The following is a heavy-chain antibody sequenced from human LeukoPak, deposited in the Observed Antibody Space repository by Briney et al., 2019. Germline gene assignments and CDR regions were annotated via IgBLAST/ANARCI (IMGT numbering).Heavy chain of an antibody. CDR3: AKDGNNYYGSGSYAY. D-gene: IGHD3-10*01. CDR2: ISGSGGST. J-gene: IGHJ4*02. CDR1: GFTFSSYE. V-gene: IGHV3-23*01. Sequence: GGSLRLSCAASGFTFSSYEMNWVRQAPGKGLEWVSAISGSGGSTYYADSVKGRFTISRDNSKNTLYLQMNSLRAEDTAVYYCAKDGNNYYGSGSYAYWGQGTLVTVSS.